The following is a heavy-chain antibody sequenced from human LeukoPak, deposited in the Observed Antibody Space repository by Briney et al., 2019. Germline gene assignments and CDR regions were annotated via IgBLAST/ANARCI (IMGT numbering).Heavy chain of an antibody. CDR3: ARGRGGYYFDY. CDR1: GFTFSSYS. CDR2: ISSSSSTI. D-gene: IGHD3-10*01. J-gene: IGHJ4*02. Sequence: GGSLRLSCAASGFTFSSYSMNWVRQAPGKGLEWVSYISSSSSTIYYADSVKGRFTISRDNAKNSLYLQMNSLRAEDTAVYYCARGRGGYYFDYWGQGTLVTVSS. V-gene: IGHV3-48*01.